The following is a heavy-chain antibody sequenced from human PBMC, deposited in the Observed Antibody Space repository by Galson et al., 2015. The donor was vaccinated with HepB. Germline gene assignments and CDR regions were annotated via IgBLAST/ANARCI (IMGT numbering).Heavy chain of an antibody. D-gene: IGHD2-15*01. J-gene: IGHJ6*02. CDR2: IYSGGSK. V-gene: IGHV3-23*03. CDR1: GFTFSSYA. Sequence: SLRLSCAASGFTFSSYAMSWVRQALGKGLEWVSIIYSGGSKYHADSVKGRFTISRDNFKNTLSLQMNSLRADDTAVYYCARRGSGGYGFYYYYGMDVWGQGTTVTVSS. CDR3: ARRGSGGYGFYYYYGMDV.